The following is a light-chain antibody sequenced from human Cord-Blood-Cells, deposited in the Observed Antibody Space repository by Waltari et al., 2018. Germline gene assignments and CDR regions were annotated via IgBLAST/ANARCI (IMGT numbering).Light chain of an antibody. CDR2: DVS. CDR3: SSYTSSSTFYV. CDR1: SSDVGGYNS. Sequence: QSALTQPASVSGSPGQSITISCTATSSDVGGYNSVSWYQQHPGKAPKLMIYDVSHRPSGVSNRFSGSKSGNTASLTISGLQAEDEADYYCSSYTSSSTFYVVGTGTKVTVL. J-gene: IGLJ1*01. V-gene: IGLV2-14*01.